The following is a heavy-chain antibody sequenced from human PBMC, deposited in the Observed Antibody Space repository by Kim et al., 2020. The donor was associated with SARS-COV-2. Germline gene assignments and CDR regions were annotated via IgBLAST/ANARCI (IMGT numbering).Heavy chain of an antibody. CDR3: AKDSGYDHFYYYYGMDV. CDR1: GFTFSSYD. Sequence: GGSLRLSCAASGFTFSSYDLSWVRQAPGKGLEWVSTISGSVASTYYADSVKGRFTISRDNSKNTLYLHMNNLRVEDTAVYYCAKDSGYDHFYYYYGMDV. CDR2: ISGSVAST. D-gene: IGHD5-12*01. V-gene: IGHV3-23*01. J-gene: IGHJ6*01.